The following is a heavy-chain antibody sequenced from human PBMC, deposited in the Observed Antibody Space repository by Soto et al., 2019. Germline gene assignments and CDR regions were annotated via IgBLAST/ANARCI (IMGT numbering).Heavy chain of an antibody. D-gene: IGHD3-9*01. CDR3: AHRPPRRRGTLFVISSIRTDNWFAP. CDR1: GFSLSTSGVG. CDR2: IYWDDDK. J-gene: IGHJ5*02. V-gene: IGHV2-5*02. Sequence: QITLKESGPTLVKPTQTLTLTCTFSGFSLSTSGVGVGWIRQPPGKALEWLALIYWDDDKRYSPSLKSRLTITQHTSKYRVVRTMTTMDPVDTATYYCAHRPPRRRGTLFVISSIRTDNWFAPWGQGTLVTVSS.